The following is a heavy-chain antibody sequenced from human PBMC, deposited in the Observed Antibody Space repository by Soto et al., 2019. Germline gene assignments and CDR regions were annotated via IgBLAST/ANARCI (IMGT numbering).Heavy chain of an antibody. Sequence: PGGSLRLSCSASGFTFSSYAMHWVRQAPGNGLYYVSAICSNGGSTYYADSVKGRFTISRDNSNNTLYLQMNSLRAEDTAVYYCAKDVTWGLLRNECYFDYWGQGTLVTVSS. CDR3: AKDVTWGLLRNECYFDY. D-gene: IGHD1-26*01. CDR2: ICSNGGST. CDR1: GFTFSSYA. V-gene: IGHV3-64*04. J-gene: IGHJ4*02.